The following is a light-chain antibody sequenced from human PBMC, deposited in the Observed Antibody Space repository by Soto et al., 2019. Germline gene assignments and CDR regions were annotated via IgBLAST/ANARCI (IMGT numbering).Light chain of an antibody. CDR1: QSISSG. V-gene: IGKV1-5*01. CDR3: QQYASYSPT. CDR2: HAS. Sequence: DIQMTQSPSTLSPSLGDRVTITCRASQSISSGLAWYQQKPGKAPKLLIYHASNLQSGVPSRFRGSGSGTEFTLTISSLQPDDFETYYCQQYASYSPTFGQGTKVDIK. J-gene: IGKJ1*01.